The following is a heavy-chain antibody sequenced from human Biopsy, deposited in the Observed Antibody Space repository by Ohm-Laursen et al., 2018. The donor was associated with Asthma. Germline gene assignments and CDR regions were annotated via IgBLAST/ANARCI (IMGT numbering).Heavy chain of an antibody. CDR2: IYYSGST. Sequence: PSQTLSLTCTVSGGSISSGDYYWSWIRQPPGKGLEWIGYIYYSGSTYYNPSLKSRVTISVDTSKNQFSLKLSSVTAADTAVYYCARDLSFYDGSGYYRRWFDPWGQGTLVTVSS. J-gene: IGHJ5*02. V-gene: IGHV4-30-4*01. CDR1: GGSISSGDYY. D-gene: IGHD3-22*01. CDR3: ARDLSFYDGSGYYRRWFDP.